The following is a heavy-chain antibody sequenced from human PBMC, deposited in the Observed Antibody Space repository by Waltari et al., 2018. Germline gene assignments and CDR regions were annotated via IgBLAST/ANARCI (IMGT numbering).Heavy chain of an antibody. J-gene: IGHJ5*02. CDR2: INHSGRT. Sequence: QVQLQQWGAGLLKPSETLSLTCAVYGGSFSGYYWSWIRQPPGKGLEGIGEINHSGRTNSHPALKRRVTISVDTSKNQFSLKLSSVTAADTAVYYCAGGSTVTTRVVSWFDPWGQGTLVTVSS. D-gene: IGHD4-17*01. CDR1: GGSFSGYY. CDR3: AGGSTVTTRVVSWFDP. V-gene: IGHV4-34*01.